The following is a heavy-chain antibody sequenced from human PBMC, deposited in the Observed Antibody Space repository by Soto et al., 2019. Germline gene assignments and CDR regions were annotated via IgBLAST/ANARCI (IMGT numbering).Heavy chain of an antibody. D-gene: IGHD2-2*01. Sequence: ASVQVSCKASGGTFSSYTISWVRQAHGQGLEWMGRIIPILGIANYAQKFQGRVTITADKSTSTAYMELSSLRSEDTAVYYCARERYCSSTSCYAGLDFDYWGQGTLVTVSS. CDR2: IIPILGIA. V-gene: IGHV1-69*04. J-gene: IGHJ4*02. CDR3: ARERYCSSTSCYAGLDFDY. CDR1: GGTFSSYT.